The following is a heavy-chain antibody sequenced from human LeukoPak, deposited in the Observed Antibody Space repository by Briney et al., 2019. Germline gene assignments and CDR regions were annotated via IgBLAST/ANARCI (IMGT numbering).Heavy chain of an antibody. CDR2: IYPGDSDT. D-gene: IGHD4-17*01. CDR1: GYSFTNYW. CDR3: ARPGYGDYALLDAFDI. Sequence: GESLKISCQGSGYSFTNYWIGWVRQMPGKGLEWMGIIYPGDSDTRYSPSFQGQVTISADKSISTAYLQWSSLKASDTAMYYCARPGYGDYALLDAFDIWGQGTMVTVSS. J-gene: IGHJ3*02. V-gene: IGHV5-51*01.